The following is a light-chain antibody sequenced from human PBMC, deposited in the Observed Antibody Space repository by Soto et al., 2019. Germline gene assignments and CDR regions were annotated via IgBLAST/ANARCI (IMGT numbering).Light chain of an antibody. Sequence: TQLTQSPSPLSASFGDRVTTTCRASRSIGTWLAWYQQRPGEAPKLLLYGVSSLETGVPSRFSGSGSGTEFALTISSLQPDDFATYYCQYYNTCSGTFGQGTKVDIK. CDR1: RSIGTW. J-gene: IGKJ1*01. V-gene: IGKV1-5*01. CDR3: QYYNTCSGT. CDR2: GVS.